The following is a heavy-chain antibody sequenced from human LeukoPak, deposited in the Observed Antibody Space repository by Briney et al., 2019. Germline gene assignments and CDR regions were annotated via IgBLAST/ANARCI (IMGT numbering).Heavy chain of an antibody. J-gene: IGHJ4*02. V-gene: IGHV3-74*01. D-gene: IGHD3-3*01. CDR2: ITTDETT. CDR3: AKDWFATTDY. CDR1: GFPFSVSW. Sequence: PGGSLRLSCAASGFPFSVSWMHWFRQVPGKGLMWVSRITTDETTTYADSVRGRFSISRDNAKNTVYLRMNSLRVEDTAVYYCAKDWFATTDYWGQGILVTVSS.